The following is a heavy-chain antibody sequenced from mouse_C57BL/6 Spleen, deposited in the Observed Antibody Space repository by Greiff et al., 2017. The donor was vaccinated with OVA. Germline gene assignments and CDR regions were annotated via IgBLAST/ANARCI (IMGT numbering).Heavy chain of an antibody. CDR3: AGDLYGSSYWFAY. D-gene: IGHD1-1*01. J-gene: IGHJ3*01. CDR2: ISSGSSTI. Sequence: EVMLVESGGGLVKPGGSLKLSCAASGFTFSDYGMHWVRQAPEKGLEWVAYISSGSSTIYYADTVKGRFTISRDNAKNTLFLQMTSLRSEDTAMYYCAGDLYGSSYWFAYWGQGTLVTVSA. V-gene: IGHV5-17*01. CDR1: GFTFSDYG.